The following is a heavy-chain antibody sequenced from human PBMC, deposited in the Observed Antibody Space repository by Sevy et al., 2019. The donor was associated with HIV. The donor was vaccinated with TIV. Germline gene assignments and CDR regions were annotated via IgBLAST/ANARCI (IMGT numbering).Heavy chain of an antibody. D-gene: IGHD1-26*01. V-gene: IGHV3-33*01. CDR2: VRYDGGNE. CDR1: GFTFRSYD. J-gene: IGHJ6*02. Sequence: GGSLRLSCAASGFTFRSYDMHWVRQAPGKGLEWVAIVRYDGGNEQYADSVKGRFTISRDKSRNTLHLQMNSLKAEDTAVYFCAREWVSPGHLIDNYGMDVWGQGTTVTVSS. CDR3: AREWVSPGHLIDNYGMDV.